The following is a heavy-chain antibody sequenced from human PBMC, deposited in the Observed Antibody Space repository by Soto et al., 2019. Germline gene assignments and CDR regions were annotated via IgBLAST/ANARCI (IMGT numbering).Heavy chain of an antibody. D-gene: IGHD3-22*01. J-gene: IGHJ3*02. CDR2: IYHSGRT. V-gene: IGHV4-30-2*01. Sequence: QLQLQESGSGLVKPSQTLSLTCAVSGGSISSGGYSWSWIRQPPGKGLEWIGYIYHSGRTYYNPSLKSRVTISVDRSKNQFSLKLSSVTAADTAVYYCARGRYTSGYYGLRVDAFDIWGQGTMVTVSS. CDR3: ARGRYTSGYYGLRVDAFDI. CDR1: GGSISSGGYS.